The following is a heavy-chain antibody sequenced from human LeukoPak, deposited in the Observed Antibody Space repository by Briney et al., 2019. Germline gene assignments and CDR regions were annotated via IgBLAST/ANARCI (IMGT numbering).Heavy chain of an antibody. CDR3: ARDVGYCSGGSCYPSDY. J-gene: IGHJ4*02. Sequence: ASVKVSCKASGYTFTSYGISWVRQAPGQGLEWMGWISAYNGNTNYAQKLQGRVTMTTDTSTSTAYMELRSLRSDDTAVYYCARDVGYCSGGSCYPSDYWAREPWSPSPQ. V-gene: IGHV1-18*01. D-gene: IGHD2-15*01. CDR1: GYTFTSYG. CDR2: ISAYNGNT.